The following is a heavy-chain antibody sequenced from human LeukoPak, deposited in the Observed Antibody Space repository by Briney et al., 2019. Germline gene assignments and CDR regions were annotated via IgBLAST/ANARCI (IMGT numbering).Heavy chain of an antibody. CDR2: VYSGGTT. CDR3: ARDGVNGLDY. CDR1: GFTVSS. J-gene: IGHJ4*02. Sequence: GGSLRLSCAASGFTVSSWVRQAPGKGLEWVSVVYSGGTTYYADSVKGRFTISRHNSKNTLYLQMNTLRAEDTAVYYCARDGVNGLDYWGQGTLVTVSS. V-gene: IGHV3-53*04. D-gene: IGHD2-8*01.